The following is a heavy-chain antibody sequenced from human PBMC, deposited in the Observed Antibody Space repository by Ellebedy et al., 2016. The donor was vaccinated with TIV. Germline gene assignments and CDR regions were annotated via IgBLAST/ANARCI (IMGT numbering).Heavy chain of an antibody. D-gene: IGHD1-26*01. CDR2: IRYDGSYR. Sequence: PGGSLRLSCAASGFTFSNYGMHWVRQAPGKGLEWVAVIRYDGSYRYYADSVKGRFTISRDTSKNMLYLQMNGLRVEDTALYYCAKDLWDLSGLDYWGQGALVTVAS. J-gene: IGHJ4*02. V-gene: IGHV3-30*02. CDR1: GFTFSNYG. CDR3: AKDLWDLSGLDY.